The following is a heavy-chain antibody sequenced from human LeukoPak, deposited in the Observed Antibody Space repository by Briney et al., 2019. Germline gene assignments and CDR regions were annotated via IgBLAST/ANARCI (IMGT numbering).Heavy chain of an antibody. J-gene: IGHJ4*02. Sequence: PSETLSLTCAVYGGSFSGYYWSWIRQPPGKGLEWIGEINHSGSTNYNPSLKSRVTISVDTSKNQFSLKLSSVTAADTAVYYCARDRYYYDSSGYYYFDCWGQGTLVTVSS. V-gene: IGHV4-34*01. CDR1: GGSFSGYY. CDR3: ARDRYYYDSSGYYYFDC. CDR2: INHSGST. D-gene: IGHD3-22*01.